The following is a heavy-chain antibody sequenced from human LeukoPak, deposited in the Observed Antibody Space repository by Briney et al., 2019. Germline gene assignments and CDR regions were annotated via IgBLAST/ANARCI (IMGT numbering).Heavy chain of an antibody. Sequence: GGSLRLSCAASGFTFSDYYMSWIRQAPGKGLEWVSYISSSSSYTNYADSVKGRFTISRDNAKNSLYLQMNSLRAEDTAVYYCARAVAQWFGELLPGYYGMDVWGQGTTVTVSS. CDR3: ARAVAQWFGELLPGYYGMDV. CDR1: GFTFSDYY. J-gene: IGHJ6*02. CDR2: ISSSSSYT. D-gene: IGHD3-10*01. V-gene: IGHV3-11*03.